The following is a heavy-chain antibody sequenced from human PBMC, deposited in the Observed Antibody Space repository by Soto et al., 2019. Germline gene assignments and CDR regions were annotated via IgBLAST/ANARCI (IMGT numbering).Heavy chain of an antibody. Sequence: LSLTCTVSGGSISSGDYYWSWIRQPPGKGLEWIGYIYYSGSTYYNPSLKSRVTISVDTSKNQFSLKLSSVTAADTAVYYCASRYSLYYYGMDVWGQGTTVTVSS. CDR1: GGSISSGDYY. D-gene: IGHD5-12*01. CDR3: ASRYSLYYYGMDV. V-gene: IGHV4-30-4*01. J-gene: IGHJ6*02. CDR2: IYYSGST.